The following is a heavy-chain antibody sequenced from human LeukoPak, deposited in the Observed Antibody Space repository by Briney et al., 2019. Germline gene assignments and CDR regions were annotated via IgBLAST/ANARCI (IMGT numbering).Heavy chain of an antibody. CDR2: ITGSGSTR. V-gene: IGHV3-23*01. D-gene: IGHD3-22*01. Sequence: GGSLRLSCAASGFTFSSYAMTWVRQAPGKGLEWVSAITGSGSTRFYADSVKGRFTISRDNSKNTLYLQMNSLRAEDTAVYYCARVTGYYDSSGPEYFDYWGQGTLVTVSS. J-gene: IGHJ4*02. CDR1: GFTFSSYA. CDR3: ARVTGYYDSSGPEYFDY.